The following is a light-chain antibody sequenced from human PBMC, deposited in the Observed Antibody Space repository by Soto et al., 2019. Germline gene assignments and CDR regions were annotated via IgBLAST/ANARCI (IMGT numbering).Light chain of an antibody. Sequence: DIVMTQSPSSLSTSVGDRVTITCRASQRISTYLNWYQQTPGKAPNLLIWDASTLQSGVPSRFSGSGSGTDFTLTISSLQPEDFETYYCQQSYSNPFTFGPGTKVDIK. CDR3: QQSYSNPFT. J-gene: IGKJ3*01. V-gene: IGKV1-39*01. CDR2: DAS. CDR1: QRISTY.